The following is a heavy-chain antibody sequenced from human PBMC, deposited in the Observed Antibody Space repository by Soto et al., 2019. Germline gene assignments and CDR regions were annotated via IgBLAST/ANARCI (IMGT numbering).Heavy chain of an antibody. J-gene: IGHJ4*02. Sequence: SETLSLTCSVSGVSLTSYYWSWIRQTPGKTLEWIGCIFYNGTTNYNPSLKSRVTISLDMSKNQFSLKLKSVSAEDTALYYCARGKGTQRYWGPGTLVTVSS. CDR2: IFYNGTT. V-gene: IGHV4-59*01. D-gene: IGHD3-10*01. CDR3: ARGKGTQRY. CDR1: GVSLTSYY.